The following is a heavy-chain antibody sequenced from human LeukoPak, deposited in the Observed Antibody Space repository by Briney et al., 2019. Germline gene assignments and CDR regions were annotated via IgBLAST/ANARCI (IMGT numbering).Heavy chain of an antibody. J-gene: IGHJ2*01. CDR2: IHYSGST. CDR1: GGSISSSSFY. CDR3: ARSFYDNNWYFDL. Sequence: SETLSLTCTVSGGSISSSSFYWGWIRQPPGKGLEWIGSIHYSGSTYYNPSLTSRVIISVDTSKNQFSLKLSSVTAADTAVYYCARSFYDNNWYFDLWGRGTQVTVSS. V-gene: IGHV4-39*01. D-gene: IGHD3-9*01.